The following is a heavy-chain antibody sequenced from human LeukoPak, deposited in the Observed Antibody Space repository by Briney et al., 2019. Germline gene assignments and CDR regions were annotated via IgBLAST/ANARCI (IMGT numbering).Heavy chain of an antibody. CDR2: ISGSGAST. J-gene: IGHJ6*03. CDR3: AKEIKDNYYMDV. D-gene: IGHD2-15*01. CDR1: GFTFSTYG. V-gene: IGHV3-23*01. Sequence: GGSLRLSCAASGFTFSTYGMSWVRQAPGKGLEWVSGISGSGASTYYADSVKGRLTISRDNSKNTLYLQMNSLRAEDTAVYYCAKEIKDNYYMDVWGKGTTVTISS.